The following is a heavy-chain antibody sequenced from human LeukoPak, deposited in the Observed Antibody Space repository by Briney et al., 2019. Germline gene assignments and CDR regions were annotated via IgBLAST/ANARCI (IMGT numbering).Heavy chain of an antibody. CDR2: IQNGGDS. CDR1: GSSIINGFF. V-gene: IGHV4-38-2*02. J-gene: IGHJ4*02. D-gene: IGHD2-2*01. CDR3: ARGMGRFCTSSSCYLSFVY. Sequence: SETLSRTCNVSGSSIINGFFWAWIRQSPGKGLEWIGSIQNGGDSYYNPSLKSRTTMSVDTSKNQFSLKLTSVTAADTAVFYCARGMGRFCTSSSCYLSFVYWGQGTLVSVSS.